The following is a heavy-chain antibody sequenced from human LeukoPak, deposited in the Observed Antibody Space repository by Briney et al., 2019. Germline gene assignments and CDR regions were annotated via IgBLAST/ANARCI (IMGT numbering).Heavy chain of an antibody. CDR2: IYPGDSDT. Sequence: KPGESQKISCKGSGYSFSSYWIGWVRQMPGKGLEWMGIIYPGDSDTRYSPSFQGQVTITADKSISTAYLQWSSLKASDTAMYYCARRGWTAAAASYYFDYWGQGTLVTVSS. J-gene: IGHJ4*02. CDR3: ARRGWTAAAASYYFDY. D-gene: IGHD6-13*01. CDR1: GYSFSSYW. V-gene: IGHV5-51*03.